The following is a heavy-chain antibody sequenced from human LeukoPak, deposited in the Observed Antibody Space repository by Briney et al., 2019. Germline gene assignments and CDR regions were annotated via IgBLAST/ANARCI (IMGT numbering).Heavy chain of an antibody. CDR1: GYIFTRYA. CDR2: INTNTGNP. D-gene: IGHD6-13*01. J-gene: IGHJ3*02. Sequence: ASVKVSCKASGYIFTRYAVNWVRQAPGQGLEWMGWINTNTGNPTYAQGFAGRFVFSLDTSVSTAYLQISSLKAEDTAVYYCAREIGYSSPNAFDIWGQGTMVTVSS. CDR3: AREIGYSSPNAFDI. V-gene: IGHV7-4-1*02.